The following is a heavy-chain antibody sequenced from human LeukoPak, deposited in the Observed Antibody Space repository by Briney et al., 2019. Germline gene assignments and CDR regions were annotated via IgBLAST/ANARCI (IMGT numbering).Heavy chain of an antibody. CDR2: IYYSGST. D-gene: IGHD2-15*01. Sequence: SDTLSLTCTVSGGSISTSYWSWIRQPPGKGLEWIGYIYYSGSTNYNPSLKSRVTISVDTSKNQFSLKLSSVTAADTAVYYCARGPQYCSDGSCYSYAFDIWGQGTMVTVSS. V-gene: IGHV4-59*07. CDR3: ARGPQYCSDGSCYSYAFDI. J-gene: IGHJ3*02. CDR1: GGSISTSY.